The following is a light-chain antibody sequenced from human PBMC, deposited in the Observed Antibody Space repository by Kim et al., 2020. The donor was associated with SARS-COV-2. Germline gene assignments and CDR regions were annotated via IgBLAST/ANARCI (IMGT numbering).Light chain of an antibody. Sequence: GQSITISCTGPANNVGTYDYVSWYQQRPGKAPKLIIYDVIKRPSGVSDRFSGSKSGNTASLTISGLQSDDEADYFCSSYTITSTYVFGTGTKVTVL. CDR1: ANNVGTYDY. V-gene: IGLV2-14*04. CDR2: DVI. J-gene: IGLJ1*01. CDR3: SSYTITSTYV.